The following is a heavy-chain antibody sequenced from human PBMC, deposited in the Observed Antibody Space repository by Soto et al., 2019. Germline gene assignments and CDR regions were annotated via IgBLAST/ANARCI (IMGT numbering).Heavy chain of an antibody. J-gene: IGHJ5*02. Sequence: EVQLVESGGGLVQPGGSLRLSCAASGFTFSSYWMHWVRQAPGKGLVWVSRINSDGSSTSYADSEKDRFTSSSDNAKNTLYLQMDSLRAEETAVYYCARGMMAADERFDPWGQGTLVTVSS. D-gene: IGHD3-16*01. CDR2: INSDGSST. CDR3: ARGMMAADERFDP. V-gene: IGHV3-74*01. CDR1: GFTFSSYW.